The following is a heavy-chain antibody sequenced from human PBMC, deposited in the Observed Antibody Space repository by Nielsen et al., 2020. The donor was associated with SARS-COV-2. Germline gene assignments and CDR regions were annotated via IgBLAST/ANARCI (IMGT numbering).Heavy chain of an antibody. D-gene: IGHD3-9*01. CDR2: MNPNSGNT. CDR1: GYTFTTYG. CDR3: ASCKGDGKYFDCEGFDY. V-gene: IGHV1-8*02. Sequence: ASVKVSCKASGYTFTTYGISWVRQATGQGLEWMGWMNPNSGNTGYAQKFQGRVTMTRSTSTSTAYMELHSLGSEDTAVYYCASCKGDGKYFDCEGFDYWGQGTLVTVSS. J-gene: IGHJ4*02.